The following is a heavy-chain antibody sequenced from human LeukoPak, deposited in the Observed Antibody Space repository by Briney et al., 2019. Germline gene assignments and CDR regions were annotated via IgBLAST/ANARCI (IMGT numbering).Heavy chain of an antibody. CDR3: ARENCSSTSCYSYFDY. Sequence: GSVKVSCKASGHTFTGYYMHWVRQAPGQGLEWMGWINPNSGGTNYAQKFQGRVTMTRDTSISTAYMELSRLRSDDTAVYYCARENCSSTSCYSYFDYWGQGTLVTVSS. J-gene: IGHJ4*02. V-gene: IGHV1-2*02. D-gene: IGHD2-2*02. CDR2: INPNSGGT. CDR1: GHTFTGYY.